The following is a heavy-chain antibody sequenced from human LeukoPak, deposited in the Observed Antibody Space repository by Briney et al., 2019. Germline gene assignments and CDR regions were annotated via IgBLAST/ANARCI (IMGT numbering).Heavy chain of an antibody. V-gene: IGHV4-38-2*02. CDR1: TYSISSGYY. J-gene: IGHJ4*02. CDR2: INHSGST. Sequence: PSETLSLTCTVSTYSISSGYYWSWIRQPPGKGLEWIGEINHSGSTNYNPSLKSRVTISVDTSKNQFSLKLSSVTAADTAVYYCARGLNDSWTGENYWGQGTLVTVSS. D-gene: IGHD3-3*01. CDR3: ARGLNDSWTGENY.